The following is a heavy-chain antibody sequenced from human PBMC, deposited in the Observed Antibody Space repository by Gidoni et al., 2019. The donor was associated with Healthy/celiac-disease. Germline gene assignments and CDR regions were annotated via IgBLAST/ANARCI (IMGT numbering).Heavy chain of an antibody. V-gene: IGHV3-33*01. D-gene: IGHD3-3*01. Sequence: QVQLVESGGGVVQPGRSLRLSCAASGFTFSSYGMHWVRPAPGKGLEWVAVIWYDGCNKTYADSVKGRFTISRDNSKNTLYLKMNSLRAEDTAVYYCARGGGERPDLWSGYYTPYYYYGMDVWGQGTTVTVSS. CDR3: ARGGGERPDLWSGYYTPYYYYGMDV. CDR2: IWYDGCNK. J-gene: IGHJ6*02. CDR1: GFTFSSYG.